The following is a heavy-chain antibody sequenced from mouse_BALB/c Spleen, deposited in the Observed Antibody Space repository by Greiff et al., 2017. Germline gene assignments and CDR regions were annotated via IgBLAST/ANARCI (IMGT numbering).Heavy chain of an antibody. CDR2: INPSTGYT. CDR3: ARGGYAMDY. CDR1: GYTFTSYW. Sequence: LVESGAELAKPGASVKMSCKASGYTFTSYWMHWVKQRPGQGLEWIGYINPSTGYTEYNQKFKDKATLTADKSSSTAYMQLSSLTSEDSAVYYCARGGYAMDYWGQGTSVTVSS. V-gene: IGHV1-7*01. J-gene: IGHJ4*01.